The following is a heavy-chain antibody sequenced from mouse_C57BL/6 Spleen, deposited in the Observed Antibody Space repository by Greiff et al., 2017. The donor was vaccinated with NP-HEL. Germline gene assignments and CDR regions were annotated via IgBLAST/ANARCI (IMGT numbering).Heavy chain of an antibody. CDR1: GYTFTTYP. V-gene: IGHV1-47*01. CDR2: FHPYNDDT. J-gene: IGHJ1*03. D-gene: IGHD1-1*01. Sequence: VQLQQSGAELVKPGASVKMSCKASGYTFTTYPIEWVKQNHGKSLEWIGNFHPYNDDTKYNEKFKGKATLTVEKSSSTVYLELSRLTSDDSAVYYCARSYDGSSDWYFDVWGTGTTVTVSS. CDR3: ARSYDGSSDWYFDV.